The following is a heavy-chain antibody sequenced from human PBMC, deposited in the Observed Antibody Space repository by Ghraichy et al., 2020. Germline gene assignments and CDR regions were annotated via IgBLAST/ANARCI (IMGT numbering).Heavy chain of an antibody. V-gene: IGHV3-30*18. CDR2: ISYDGSNK. CDR3: AKDYKVAEFLWFGESNLPGY. D-gene: IGHD3-10*01. J-gene: IGHJ4*02. Sequence: GGSLRLSCAASGFTFSSYGMHWVRQAPGKGLEWVAVISYDGSNKYYADSVKGRFTISRDNSKNTLYLQMNSLRAEDTAVYYCAKDYKVAEFLWFGESNLPGYWGQGTLVTVSS. CDR1: GFTFSSYG.